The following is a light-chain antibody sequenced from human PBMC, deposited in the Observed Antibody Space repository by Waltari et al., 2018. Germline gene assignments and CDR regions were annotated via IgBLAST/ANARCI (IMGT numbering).Light chain of an antibody. Sequence: QSVLTPPPSASGTPGQRVTTSCSRSSSNIGLETVTWYQQFPGAAPKLLIHTTDQRPSGVPDRFSGSKSGTSASLAISGLQSEDEADYFCASWDGRLNGVVFGGGTKLTVL. V-gene: IGLV1-44*01. CDR2: TTD. CDR1: SSNIGLET. J-gene: IGLJ3*02. CDR3: ASWDGRLNGVV.